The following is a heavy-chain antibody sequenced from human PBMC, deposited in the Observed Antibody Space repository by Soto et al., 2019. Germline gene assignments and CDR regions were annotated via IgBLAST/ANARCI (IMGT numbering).Heavy chain of an antibody. CDR1: GDSFNDYY. D-gene: IGHD5-12*01. V-gene: IGHV1-2*04. CDR2: INPNGGGT. J-gene: IGHJ6*03. Sequence: QVQLVQSGAEVRKPGASVTVSCRSSGDSFNDYYIHWVRQSPGQGFEWMGWINPNGGGTKYAQKFQGWVSMTRHTSNRTVYMQLSRLRSDDTAVYYCARESGGATATLDYYYFYMDVWGTGTTVTVSS. CDR3: ARESGGATATLDYYYFYMDV.